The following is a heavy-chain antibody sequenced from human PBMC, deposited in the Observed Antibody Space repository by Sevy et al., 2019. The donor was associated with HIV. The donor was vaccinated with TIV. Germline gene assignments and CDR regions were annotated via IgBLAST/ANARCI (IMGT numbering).Heavy chain of an antibody. J-gene: IGHJ4*02. CDR1: GFAFSSYW. V-gene: IGHV3-7*01. Sequence: GGSLRLSCAASGFAFSSYWMTWVRQAPGKRLEWVANIKQDGSEKHYVDSVKGRFTISRDNAKTSLYLQMNSLRAEDTAVYYCARDPQRYFDYWGQGTLVTVSS. CDR2: IKQDGSEK. CDR3: ARDPQRYFDY.